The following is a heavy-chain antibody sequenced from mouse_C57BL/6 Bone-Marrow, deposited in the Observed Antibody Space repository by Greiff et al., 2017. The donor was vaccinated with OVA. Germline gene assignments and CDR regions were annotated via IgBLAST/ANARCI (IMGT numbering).Heavy chain of an antibody. Sequence: EVKLMESGGGLVQPGGSLKLSCAASGFTFSDYYMYWVRQTPEKRLEWVAYISNGGGSTYYPDTVKGRFTISRDNAKNTLYLQMSRLKSEDTAMYYCARHPLPFAYWGQGTLVTVSA. J-gene: IGHJ3*01. CDR1: GFTFSDYY. CDR3: ARHPLPFAY. CDR2: ISNGGGST. V-gene: IGHV5-12*01.